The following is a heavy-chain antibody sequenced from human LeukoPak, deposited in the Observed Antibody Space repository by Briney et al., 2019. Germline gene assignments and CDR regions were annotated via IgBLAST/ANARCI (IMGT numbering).Heavy chain of an antibody. D-gene: IGHD3-16*01. CDR2: INHNGNVN. CDR3: ARGGGLDV. Sequence: GGSLRLSCAASGFTFSSYWMNWARQAPGKGLEWVASINHNGNVNYYVDSVKGRFTISRDNAKNSLYLQMSNLRAEDTAVYFCARGGGLDVWGQGAAVTVSS. J-gene: IGHJ6*02. CDR1: GFTFSSYW. V-gene: IGHV3-7*03.